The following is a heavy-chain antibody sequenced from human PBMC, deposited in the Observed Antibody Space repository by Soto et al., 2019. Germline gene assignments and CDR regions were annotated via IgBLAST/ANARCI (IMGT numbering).Heavy chain of an antibody. CDR1: GFTFSSYT. D-gene: IGHD3-9*01. CDR3: TREHVVTIFRRGQRGSFDN. CDR2: ITSGSDYI. V-gene: IGHV3-21*01. J-gene: IGHJ4*02. Sequence: VGSLRLSCAASGFTFSSYTMNWVRQAPGKGLEWVAFITSGSDYIYYADSVKGRFTISRDDANNSLFLQMSSLRAEDTAVYYCTREHVVTIFRRGQRGSFDNWSQGTLVTVSS.